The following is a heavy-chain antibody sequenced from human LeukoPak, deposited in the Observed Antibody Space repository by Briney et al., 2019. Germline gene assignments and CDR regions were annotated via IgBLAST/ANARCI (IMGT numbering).Heavy chain of an antibody. CDR3: ARGNHDFWSGTPGNNWFDP. CDR2: IYYSGST. Sequence: SETLSLTCTVSGGSISSYYWSWIRQPPGKGLEWIGYIYYSGSTNYNPSLKSRVTISVDTSKNQFSLKLSSVTAADTAVYYCARGNHDFWSGTPGNNWFDPWSQGTLVTVSS. J-gene: IGHJ5*02. V-gene: IGHV4-59*01. D-gene: IGHD3-3*01. CDR1: GGSISSYY.